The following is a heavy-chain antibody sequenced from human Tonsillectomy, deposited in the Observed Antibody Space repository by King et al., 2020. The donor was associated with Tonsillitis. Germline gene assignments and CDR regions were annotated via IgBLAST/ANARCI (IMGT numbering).Heavy chain of an antibody. V-gene: IGHV3-23*04. Sequence: VQLVESGGGLVQPGGSLRLSCAASGFTFSSYAMSWVRQAPGKGLEWVSGVSGSGVSTYYADSVKGRFTISRDNSKNTLYLQMNSLRAEDTAVYYCAKEYYYDSSGYYRPEYFQHWGQGTLVTVSS. CDR1: GFTFSSYA. J-gene: IGHJ1*01. D-gene: IGHD3-22*01. CDR3: AKEYYYDSSGYYRPEYFQH. CDR2: VSGSGVST.